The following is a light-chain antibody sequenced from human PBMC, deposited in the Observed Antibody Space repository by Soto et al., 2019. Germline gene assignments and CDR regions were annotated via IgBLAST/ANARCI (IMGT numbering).Light chain of an antibody. CDR3: CSYAGSSTPVV. CDR1: SSDVGSYNL. CDR2: EGT. V-gene: IGLV2-23*01. Sequence: QSALTQPASVSGSPGTSITISCTGTSSDVGSYNLVSWYQQHPGKAPKLMIYEGTKRPSGVSNRFSGSKSGNTASLTISGLQAEDEADYYCCSYAGSSTPVVFGGGTKLTVL. J-gene: IGLJ2*01.